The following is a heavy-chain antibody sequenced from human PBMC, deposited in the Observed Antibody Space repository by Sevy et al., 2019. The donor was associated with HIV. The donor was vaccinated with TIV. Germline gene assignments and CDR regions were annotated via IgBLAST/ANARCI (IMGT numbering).Heavy chain of an antibody. CDR1: GYTFTGYY. CDR2: INPNGGGT. D-gene: IGHD3-10*01. CDR3: SRSVYGSGTYLNDY. J-gene: IGHJ4*02. V-gene: IGHV1-2*02. Sequence: ASVKVSCKASGYTFTGYYIHWVRHAPGQGLEWMGWINPNGGGTNYAQKFQGRVTMTGDTSISTAHMDLTRLRSDDTAVYYCSRSVYGSGTYLNDYWGQRTLVTVSS.